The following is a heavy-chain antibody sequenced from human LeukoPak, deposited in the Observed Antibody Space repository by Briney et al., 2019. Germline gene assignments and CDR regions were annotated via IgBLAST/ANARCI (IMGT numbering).Heavy chain of an antibody. Sequence: GGSLRLSCAASGFTVSSNYMSWVRQAPGKGLEWVSVIYSGGSTYYADSVKGRFTISRDNSKNTLYLQMNSLRAEDTAVYYCARAMIVVVTPPDYWGQGTLVTVSS. V-gene: IGHV3-66*01. J-gene: IGHJ4*02. D-gene: IGHD3-22*01. CDR1: GFTVSSNY. CDR3: ARAMIVVVTPPDY. CDR2: IYSGGST.